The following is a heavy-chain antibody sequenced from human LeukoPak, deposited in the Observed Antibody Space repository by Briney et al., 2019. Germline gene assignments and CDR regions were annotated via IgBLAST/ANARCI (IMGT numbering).Heavy chain of an antibody. CDR3: ARDQADYDILTGNYYYYGMDV. D-gene: IGHD3-9*01. V-gene: IGHV3-66*01. Sequence: HPGGSLRLSCAASGFTVSSNYMSWVRQAPGKGPEWVSVIYSGGSTYYADSVKGRFTISRDNSKNTLYLQMNSLRAEDTAVYYCARDQADYDILTGNYYYYGMDVWGQGTTVTVSS. CDR2: IYSGGST. J-gene: IGHJ6*02. CDR1: GFTVSSNY.